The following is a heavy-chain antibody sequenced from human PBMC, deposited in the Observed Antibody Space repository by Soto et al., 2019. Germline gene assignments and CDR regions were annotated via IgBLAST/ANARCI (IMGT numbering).Heavy chain of an antibody. CDR3: ARGGRFLEWLLYPFDY. V-gene: IGHV1-3*01. Sequence: SVTVSCKASGYTFTSYAMHWVRQAPGQRLEWMGWINAGNGNTKYSQKFQGRVAITRDTSASTAYMELSSLRSEDTAVYYCARGGRFLEWLLYPFDYWGQGTLVTVSS. J-gene: IGHJ4*02. D-gene: IGHD3-3*01. CDR2: INAGNGNT. CDR1: GYTFTSYA.